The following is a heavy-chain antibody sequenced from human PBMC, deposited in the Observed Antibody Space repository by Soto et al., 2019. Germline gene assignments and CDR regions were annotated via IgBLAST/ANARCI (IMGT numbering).Heavy chain of an antibody. D-gene: IGHD1-26*01. Sequence: SETLSLTCTVSNDSIRRYYWSWIQQPPGRGLEWIGYAFHTGGTNYNPSLKSRDTISVDTSKNQFSLKLSSVTAADTAVYYCARHNGVFGVGAKYYYYYGMDVWGQGTTVTVSS. CDR1: NDSIRRYY. CDR3: ARHNGVFGVGAKYYYYYGMDV. J-gene: IGHJ6*02. V-gene: IGHV4-59*08. CDR2: AFHTGGT.